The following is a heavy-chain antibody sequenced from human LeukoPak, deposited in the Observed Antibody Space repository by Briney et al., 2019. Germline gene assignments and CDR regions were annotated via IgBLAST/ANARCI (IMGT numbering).Heavy chain of an antibody. CDR3: AKEASSGYPNWFAP. Sequence: PGRSLRLSCAASGFIFSTYGMHWVRQAPGKGLEWVSSISSSSSYIYYADSVKGRFTISRDNSKNTLYLQMHSLRAEDTALYYCAKEASSGYPNWFAPWGRGTLVTVSS. D-gene: IGHD3-22*01. V-gene: IGHV3-21*04. J-gene: IGHJ5*02. CDR2: ISSSSSYI. CDR1: GFIFSTYG.